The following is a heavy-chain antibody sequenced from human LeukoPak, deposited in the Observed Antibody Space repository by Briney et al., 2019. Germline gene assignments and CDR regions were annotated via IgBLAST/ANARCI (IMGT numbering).Heavy chain of an antibody. Sequence: SETLSLTCTVSGGSISSYYWSWIRQPPGKGLEWIGYIYYSGSTNYNPSLKSRVTISVDTSKNQFSLKLSSVTAADTAVYYCARWGKEMAYDYWGQGILVTVSS. CDR2: IYYSGST. CDR3: ARWGKEMAYDY. V-gene: IGHV4-59*01. J-gene: IGHJ4*02. D-gene: IGHD5-24*01. CDR1: GGSISSYY.